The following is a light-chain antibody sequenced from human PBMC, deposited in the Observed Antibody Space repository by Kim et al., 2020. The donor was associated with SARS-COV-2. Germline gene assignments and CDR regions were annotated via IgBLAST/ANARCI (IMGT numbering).Light chain of an antibody. J-gene: IGKJ3*01. Sequence: PGERAPLSCRTRLSGTRDYLAWLQRKQGQTPRILIYAAYNRATGIPDRFSGSGSGTDFTLTISRLEPEDFAVYYCQQYGGSPMTFGPGTKVDIK. CDR2: AAY. CDR3: QQYGGSPMT. CDR1: LSGTRDY. V-gene: IGKV3-20*01.